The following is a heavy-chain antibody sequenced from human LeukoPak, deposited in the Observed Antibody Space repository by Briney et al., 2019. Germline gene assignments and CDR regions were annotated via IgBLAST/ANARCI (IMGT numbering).Heavy chain of an antibody. D-gene: IGHD3-10*01. CDR1: GFTFSSYG. V-gene: IGHV3-30*02. J-gene: IGHJ3*02. CDR3: AKYQSRKQWFGEQMGAFDI. Sequence: GGSLRLSCASSGFTFSSYGMHWVRQAPGKGLEWVAFIRYDGSNKYYADSVKGRFTISRDNSKNTLYLQMNSLRAEDTAVYYCAKYQSRKQWFGEQMGAFDIWGQGTMVTVAS. CDR2: IRYDGSNK.